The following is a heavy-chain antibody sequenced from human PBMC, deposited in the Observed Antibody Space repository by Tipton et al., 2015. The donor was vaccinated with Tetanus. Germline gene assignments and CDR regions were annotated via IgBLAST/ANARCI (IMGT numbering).Heavy chain of an antibody. CDR3: ARTADNWFDP. D-gene: IGHD2-21*02. Sequence: TLSLTCTVSGGSINSGTFYWDWIRQTPGKGLEWIGNIYYNGNTLQNPSLKSRVTMSLDKSKNQFSLNLTSVTAADTAVYYCARTADNWFDPWGQGILVTVSS. J-gene: IGHJ5*02. CDR2: IYYNGNT. CDR1: GGSINSGTFY. V-gene: IGHV4-39*01.